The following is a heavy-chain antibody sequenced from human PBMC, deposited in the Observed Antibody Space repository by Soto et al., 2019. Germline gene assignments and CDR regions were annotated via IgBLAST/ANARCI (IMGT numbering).Heavy chain of an antibody. V-gene: IGHV3-48*03. CDR1: GFTFSSYE. CDR2: ISSSGSTI. Sequence: LSLTCAASGFTFSSYEMNWVRQAPGKGLEWVSYISSSGSTIYYADSVKGRFTISRDNAKNSLYLQMNSLRAEDTAVYYCARKHDYSNYFDYWGQGTLVTVSS. J-gene: IGHJ4*02. CDR3: ARKHDYSNYFDY. D-gene: IGHD4-4*01.